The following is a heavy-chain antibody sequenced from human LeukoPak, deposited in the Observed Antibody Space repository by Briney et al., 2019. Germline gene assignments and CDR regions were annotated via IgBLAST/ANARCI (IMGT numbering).Heavy chain of an antibody. CDR2: INGGSSVI. CDR3: ARGFGTSWFYS. D-gene: IGHD2-2*01. J-gene: IGHJ5*01. CDR1: GFSFSIYS. V-gene: IGHV3-48*04. Sequence: GGSLRLSCAASGFSFSIYSLTWVRQAPGKGLEWIAYINGGSSVIYYAVSVGGRFTVSRDNAKNLLYLQMNSLRGDDTAVYYCARGFGTSWFYSWGQGTLVTVSS.